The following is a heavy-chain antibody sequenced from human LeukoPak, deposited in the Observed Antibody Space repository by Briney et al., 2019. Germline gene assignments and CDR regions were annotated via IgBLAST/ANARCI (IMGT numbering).Heavy chain of an antibody. D-gene: IGHD3-16*02. V-gene: IGHV4-39*07. CDR1: GGSISSSSYW. CDR2: IYYSGST. J-gene: IGHJ4*02. Sequence: SETLSLTCTVSGGSISSSSYWWGRIRQPPGKGLEWIGSIYYSGSTYYNPSLKSRVTISVDTSKNQFSLKLSSVTAADTAVYYCASAAGLSTYYFDYWGQGTLVTVSS. CDR3: ASAAGLSTYYFDY.